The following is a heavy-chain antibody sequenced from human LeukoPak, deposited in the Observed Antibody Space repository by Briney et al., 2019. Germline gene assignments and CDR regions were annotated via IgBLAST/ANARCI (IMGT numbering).Heavy chain of an antibody. CDR1: GASIRDSY. Sequence: SETLSLTCTVYGASIRDSYWNSIRLPAGRGLEWIGRSYTTGRASYNPSRKGRFTMSFDMSSNHFSLKRTAVTPPDPALYFCAKGELIRGVLARSRRPRLYSGMDVWGQGTTVIVPS. V-gene: IGHV4-59*10. D-gene: IGHD3-10*01. CDR3: AKGELIRGVLARSRRPRLYSGMDV. J-gene: IGHJ6*02. CDR2: SYTTGRA.